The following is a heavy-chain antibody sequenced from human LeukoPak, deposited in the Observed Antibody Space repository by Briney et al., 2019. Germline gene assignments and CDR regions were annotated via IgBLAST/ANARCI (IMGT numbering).Heavy chain of an antibody. V-gene: IGHV3-23*01. D-gene: IGHD6-19*01. Sequence: GGSLRLSCAASGFTFNRNAISWVRQAPGKGLEWVSTIGGSGDKTFYADSVKGRFTISRDNSKNMVHLQMNSLTGEDTAVYYCTKGIYSSGWSYFDYWGHGTLVTVSS. CDR2: IGGSGDKT. J-gene: IGHJ4*01. CDR3: TKGIYSSGWSYFDY. CDR1: GFTFNRNA.